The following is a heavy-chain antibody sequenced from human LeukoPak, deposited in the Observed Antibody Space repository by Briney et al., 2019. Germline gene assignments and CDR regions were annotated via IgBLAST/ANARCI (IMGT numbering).Heavy chain of an antibody. V-gene: IGHV1-8*01. CDR2: MNPNSGNT. Sequence: ASVEVSCKASGYTFTSYDINWVRQATGQGLEWTGWMNPNSGNTGYAQKFQGRVTMTRNTSISTAYMELSSLRSEDTAVYYCARVLYGGRKTMVRGVSLLGYWGQGTLVTVSS. J-gene: IGHJ4*02. D-gene: IGHD3-10*01. CDR1: GYTFTSYD. CDR3: ARVLYGGRKTMVRGVSLLGY.